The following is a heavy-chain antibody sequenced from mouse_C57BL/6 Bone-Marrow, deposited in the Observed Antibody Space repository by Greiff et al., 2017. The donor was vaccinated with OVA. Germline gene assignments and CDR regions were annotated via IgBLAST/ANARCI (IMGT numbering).Heavy chain of an antibody. CDR3: ARGLLRPLSYAMDY. J-gene: IGHJ4*01. CDR2: INPSSGYT. D-gene: IGHD2-3*01. CDR1: GYTFTSFT. Sequence: VHLVESGAELARPGASVKMSCKASGYTFTSFTMHWVKQRPGQGLEWIGYINPSSGYTKYNQKFKDKATLTADKSSSTAYMQLSSLTSEDSAVYYCARGLLRPLSYAMDYWGQGTSVTVSS. V-gene: IGHV1-4*01.